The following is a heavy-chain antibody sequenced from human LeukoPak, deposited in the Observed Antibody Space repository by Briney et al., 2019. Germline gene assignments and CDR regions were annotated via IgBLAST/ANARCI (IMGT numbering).Heavy chain of an antibody. Sequence: QPGRSLRLSCAASGFTFSSYGMHWVRQAPGKGPEWMAIISYDGSNKYYADSVKGRFTISRDNSKNTLYLQMNSLRAEDTAVYYRAKDPSEQWLPNYFDYWGQGTLVTVSS. CDR2: ISYDGSNK. D-gene: IGHD6-19*01. CDR3: AKDPSEQWLPNYFDY. V-gene: IGHV3-30*18. J-gene: IGHJ4*02. CDR1: GFTFSSYG.